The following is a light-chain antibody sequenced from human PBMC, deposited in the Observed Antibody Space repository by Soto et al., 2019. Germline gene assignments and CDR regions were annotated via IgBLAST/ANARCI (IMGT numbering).Light chain of an antibody. CDR3: QEYKSYSWT. V-gene: IGKV1-5*01. J-gene: IGKJ1*01. CDR1: QSISSW. Sequence: DIQMTQSPSTLSASVGDRVTITCRASQSISSWLAWYQQKPGKAPKLLIYDASSLESGVPSRVSGGGSGTEFTLTIDSLQPDDFATYYCQEYKSYSWTFGQGTKVDIK. CDR2: DAS.